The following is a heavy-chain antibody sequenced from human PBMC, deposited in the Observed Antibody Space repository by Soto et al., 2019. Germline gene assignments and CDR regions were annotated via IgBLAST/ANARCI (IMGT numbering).Heavy chain of an antibody. CDR2: ISAYNGNT. Sequence: ASVKVSCKASGYTFTNYGISWVRQAPGQGLEWMGWISAYNGNTNYAQKLQGRLTMTTDTSTSTAYMELRSLRSDDTAVYFCARDPWDRGIISNAFDMWGQGTMVTVSS. CDR3: ARDPWDRGIISNAFDM. J-gene: IGHJ3*02. V-gene: IGHV1-18*01. CDR1: GYTFTNYG. D-gene: IGHD1-20*01.